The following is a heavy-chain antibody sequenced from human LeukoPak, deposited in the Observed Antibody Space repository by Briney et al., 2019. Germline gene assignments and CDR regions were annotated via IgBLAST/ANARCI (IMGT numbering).Heavy chain of an antibody. Sequence: SETLSLTCTVSGDSITSYSTYYWGWIRQPPGKGLEWIGSVFYSGTTNYNPSLKSRVTISVDTSKNQFSLKLSSVTAADTAVYYCARSHRRIQLWLSFDYWGQGTLVTVSS. CDR2: VFYSGTT. J-gene: IGHJ4*02. V-gene: IGHV4-39*07. D-gene: IGHD5-18*01. CDR3: ARSHRRIQLWLSFDY. CDR1: GDSITSYSTYY.